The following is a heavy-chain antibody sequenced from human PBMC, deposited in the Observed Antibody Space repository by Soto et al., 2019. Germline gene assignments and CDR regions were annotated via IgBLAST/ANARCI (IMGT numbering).Heavy chain of an antibody. V-gene: IGHV1-69*04. CDR2: IIPILGIA. Sequence: SVKVSCKASGGTFISYTISWVRQAPGQGLEWMGRIIPILGIANYAQKFQGRVTITADKSTSTAYMELSSLRSEDTAVYYCARDRHSSSSGWFDPWGQGTLVTVSS. CDR1: GGTFISYT. CDR3: ARDRHSSSSGWFDP. J-gene: IGHJ5*02. D-gene: IGHD6-6*01.